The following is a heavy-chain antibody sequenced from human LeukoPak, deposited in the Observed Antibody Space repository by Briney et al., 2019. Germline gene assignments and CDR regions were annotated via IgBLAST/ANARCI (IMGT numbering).Heavy chain of an antibody. V-gene: IGHV3-23*01. CDR1: GFTSIAYA. CDR2: ISGGGVTT. CDR3: ARNQQLGGHSYYYYGMDV. Sequence: GGSLRLSCVGSGFTSIAYALTWARQAPGKGLEWVSGISGGGVTTYYADSVKGRFTISRDDSKNTLYLQMNSLRADDTAIYYCARNQQLGGHSYYYYGMDVWGQGTTVTVSS. J-gene: IGHJ6*02. D-gene: IGHD3-16*01.